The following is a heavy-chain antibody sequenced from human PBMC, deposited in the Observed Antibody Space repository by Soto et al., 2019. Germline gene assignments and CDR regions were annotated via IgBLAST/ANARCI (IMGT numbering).Heavy chain of an antibody. Sequence: QVQLQESGPGLVKPSETLSLTCTVSGGSISSYYWSWIGQPAGKGLEWIGRIYTSGSTNSNPSLKSRVTMSVDTSKNQFSLKLSSVTAADTAVYYCARDISVGMEYGMDVWGQGTTVTVSS. D-gene: IGHD1-26*01. CDR2: IYTSGST. CDR1: GGSISSYY. V-gene: IGHV4-4*07. J-gene: IGHJ6*02. CDR3: ARDISVGMEYGMDV.